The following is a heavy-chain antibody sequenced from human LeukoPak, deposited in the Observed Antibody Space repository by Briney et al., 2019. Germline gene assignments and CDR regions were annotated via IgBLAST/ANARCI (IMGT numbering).Heavy chain of an antibody. CDR3: ARSIAAVGHPLDY. J-gene: IGHJ4*02. CDR2: IRSSSSTI. Sequence: PGGSLRLSCAASGFSFSSYSMNWVRQAPGKGLEWVLYIRSSSSTIYYAGSVKGRFTISRDNAKNSLYLQMNSLRAEDTAVYYCARSIAAVGHPLDYWGQGTLVTVSS. V-gene: IGHV3-48*04. CDR1: GFSFSSYS. D-gene: IGHD6-13*01.